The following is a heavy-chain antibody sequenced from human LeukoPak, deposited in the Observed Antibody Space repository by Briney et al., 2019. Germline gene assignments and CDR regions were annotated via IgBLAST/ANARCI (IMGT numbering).Heavy chain of an antibody. D-gene: IGHD2-2*01. CDR1: GYTFTSYG. CDR2: ISAYNGNT. V-gene: IGHV1-18*01. CDR3: AYIYCSSTSCWNWFDP. J-gene: IGHJ5*02. Sequence: ASVKVSCKASGYTFTSYGISWVRQASGQGLEWMGWISAYNGNTNYAQKLQGRVTMTTDTSTSTAYMELRSLRSDDTAVYYCAYIYCSSTSCWNWFDPWGQGTLVTVSS.